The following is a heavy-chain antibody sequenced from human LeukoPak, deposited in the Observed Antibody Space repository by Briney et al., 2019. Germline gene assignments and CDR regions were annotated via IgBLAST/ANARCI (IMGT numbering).Heavy chain of an antibody. V-gene: IGHV3-74*01. CDR3: AELGITMIGGV. Sequence: GGSLRLSCAASGFTFSSYWMHWVRQAPGKGLVWVSRINSDGSTTRYADSVKGRFTISRDNAKNTLYLQMNSLRAEDTAVYYCAELGITMIGGVWGKGTTVTISS. CDR2: INSDGSTT. D-gene: IGHD3-10*02. J-gene: IGHJ6*04. CDR1: GFTFSSYW.